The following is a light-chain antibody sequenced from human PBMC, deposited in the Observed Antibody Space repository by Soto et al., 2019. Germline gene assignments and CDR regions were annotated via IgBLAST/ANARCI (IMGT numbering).Light chain of an antibody. CDR3: QQYGSSPPIT. V-gene: IGKV3-20*01. CDR1: QSVSSSY. J-gene: IGKJ5*01. CDR2: GAS. Sequence: ELVCTPYTGNLSLSPGSRSKTSGSCSQSVSSSYLAWYQQKPGQAPRLLIYGASSRATGIPDRFSGSGSGTDFTLTISRLEPEDFAVYYGQQYGSSPPITFGQGTRLENK.